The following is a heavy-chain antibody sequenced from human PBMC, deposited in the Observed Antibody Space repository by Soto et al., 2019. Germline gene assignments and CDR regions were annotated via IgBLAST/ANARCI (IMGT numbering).Heavy chain of an antibody. CDR2: ISGSGGRT. V-gene: IGHV3-23*01. J-gene: IGHJ2*01. CDR1: GFTFSSYA. CDR3: AKEPVGPDWYFDL. Sequence: PGGSLRLSCAASGFTFSSYAMSWVRQAPGKGLEWVSAISGSGGRTYYADSVKGRFTISRDNSKNTLYLQMNSLRAEDTAVYNCAKEPVGPDWYFDLWGRGTLVTVSS.